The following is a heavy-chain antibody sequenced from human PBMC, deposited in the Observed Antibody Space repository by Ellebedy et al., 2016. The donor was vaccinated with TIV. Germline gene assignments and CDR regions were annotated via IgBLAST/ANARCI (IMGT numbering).Heavy chain of an antibody. J-gene: IGHJ4*02. CDR2: IFYSGST. Sequence: SETLSLXCTVSSGSVNTTDSHWGWIRQPPGKGLEWIGSIFYSGSTYYNPSLKSRVTLSVDTSKNQFSLNLSSVTAADTAVYYCAKDLIFSGSRRVLDWGQGTLVAVSS. D-gene: IGHD3-10*01. V-gene: IGHV4-39*07. CDR1: SGSVNTTDSH. CDR3: AKDLIFSGSRRVLD.